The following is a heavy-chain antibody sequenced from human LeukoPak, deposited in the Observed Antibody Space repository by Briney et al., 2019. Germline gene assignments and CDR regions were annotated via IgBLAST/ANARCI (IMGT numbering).Heavy chain of an antibody. CDR1: GFTFSSYA. D-gene: IGHD3-10*01. V-gene: IGHV3-23*01. Sequence: GGSLRLSCAASGFTFSSYAMSWVRRAPGKGLEWVSAISGSGGSTYYADSVKGRFTISRDNAKNSLYLQMNSLRAEDTAVYYCARREVRGVIIIWGQGTLVTVSS. CDR3: ARREVRGVIII. J-gene: IGHJ4*02. CDR2: ISGSGGST.